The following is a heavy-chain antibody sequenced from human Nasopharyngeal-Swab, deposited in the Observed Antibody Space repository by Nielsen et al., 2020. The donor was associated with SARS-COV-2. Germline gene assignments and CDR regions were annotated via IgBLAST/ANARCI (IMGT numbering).Heavy chain of an antibody. J-gene: IGHJ6*02. CDR3: ASGQCINGVCNPTDGFDV. Sequence: SVKVSCKASGFSITYRFLHWMRQAPGHALEWIGWITPFNGNAKYAQKFQGRVSITRDGSRTTASLELSSLRPDDTAMYFCASGQCINGVCNPTDGFDVWGQGTSVTVS. CDR2: ITPFNGNA. V-gene: IGHV1-45*02. CDR1: GFSITYRF. D-gene: IGHD2-8*01.